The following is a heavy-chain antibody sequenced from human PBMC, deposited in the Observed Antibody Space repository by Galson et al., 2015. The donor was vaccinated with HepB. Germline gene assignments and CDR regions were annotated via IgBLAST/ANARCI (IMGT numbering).Heavy chain of an antibody. CDR2: IIPIFGTA. CDR3: ARDLQQVVRPGQTNWFDP. Sequence: SVKVSCKASGGTFSSYAISWVRQAPGLGLEWMGGIIPIFGTANYAQKFQGRVTVTADESTSTAYMELSSLRSEDTAVYYCARDLQQVVRPGQTNWFDPWGQGTLVTVSS. J-gene: IGHJ5*02. CDR1: GGTFSSYA. V-gene: IGHV1-69*13.